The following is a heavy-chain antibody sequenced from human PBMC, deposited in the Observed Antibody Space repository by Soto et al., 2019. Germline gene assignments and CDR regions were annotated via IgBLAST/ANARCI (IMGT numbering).Heavy chain of an antibody. CDR1: GGSISSGGYY. CDR3: ARSRGNTAYYDILTGQKNWFDP. Sequence: SETLSLTCTVSGGSISSGGYYWSWIRQHPGKGLEWIGYIYYSGSTYYNPSLKSRVTISVDTSKNQFSLKLSSVTAADTAVYYCARSRGNTAYYDILTGQKNWFDPWGQGTLVTVSS. J-gene: IGHJ5*02. V-gene: IGHV4-31*03. D-gene: IGHD3-9*01. CDR2: IYYSGST.